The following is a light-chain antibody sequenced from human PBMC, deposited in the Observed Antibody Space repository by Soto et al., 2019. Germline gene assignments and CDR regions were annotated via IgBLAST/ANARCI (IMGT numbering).Light chain of an antibody. Sequence: AIQLTQSPSSLSASVGDRVTITCRASQGISSALAWYQQKPGKAPKLLIYDASSLESGVPSRFSGSGSGTDFTLTISSLQPEDFATYCCQQFNSYPQFGGGTKVEIK. CDR2: DAS. CDR1: QGISSA. J-gene: IGKJ4*02. V-gene: IGKV1-13*02. CDR3: QQFNSYPQ.